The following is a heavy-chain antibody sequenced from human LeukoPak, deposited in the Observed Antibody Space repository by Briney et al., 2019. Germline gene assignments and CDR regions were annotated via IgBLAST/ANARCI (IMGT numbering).Heavy chain of an antibody. J-gene: IGHJ3*02. CDR1: GYTFTGYY. Sequence: ASVTVSCKASGYTFTGYYMHWVRQAPGQGLEWMGWINPNSGGTNYAQKFQGWVTMTRDTPISTAYMELSRLRSDDTAVYYCAITSSGRSGGAFDIWGQGTMVTVSS. V-gene: IGHV1-2*04. CDR3: AITSSGRSGGAFDI. D-gene: IGHD6-19*01. CDR2: INPNSGGT.